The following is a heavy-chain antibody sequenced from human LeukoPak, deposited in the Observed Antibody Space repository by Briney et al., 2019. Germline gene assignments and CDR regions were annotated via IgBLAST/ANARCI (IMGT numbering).Heavy chain of an antibody. Sequence: GGSLRLSRVASGFTFSSYSMNWVRQAPGKGGEWVSSISSSSSYIYYVDSVKGRFTISRDKAKNSLYLQMNSLRAEDTAVCYCARGNYSSGWTIDYWGQGTLVSVSS. V-gene: IGHV3-21*01. CDR1: GFTFSSYS. D-gene: IGHD6-19*01. CDR2: ISSSSSYI. J-gene: IGHJ4*02. CDR3: ARGNYSSGWTIDY.